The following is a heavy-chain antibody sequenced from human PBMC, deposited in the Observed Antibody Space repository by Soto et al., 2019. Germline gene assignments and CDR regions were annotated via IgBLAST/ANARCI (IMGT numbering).Heavy chain of an antibody. Sequence: EVQLLESGGGLVQPGGSLRLSCAASGFTFSSYAMSWVRQAPGKGLEWVSAISGSGGSTYYADSVKGRFTISRDNSKNTLYLQMNSLRAEDTAVYYCAKDENRQIAVAALDAFDIWGQGTTVTVSS. CDR2: ISGSGGST. D-gene: IGHD6-19*01. CDR3: AKDENRQIAVAALDAFDI. CDR1: GFTFSSYA. J-gene: IGHJ3*02. V-gene: IGHV3-23*01.